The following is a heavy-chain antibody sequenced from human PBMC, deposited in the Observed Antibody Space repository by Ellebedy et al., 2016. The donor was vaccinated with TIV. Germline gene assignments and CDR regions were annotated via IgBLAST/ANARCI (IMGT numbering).Heavy chain of an antibody. D-gene: IGHD3-22*01. J-gene: IGHJ4*02. CDR2: INSDGDNI. Sequence: ESLKISXAASGFALSLLSMDWVRQVPGKGLGWVSRINSDGDNINYADFVKGRFTISRDNTKNTLYLQMNSLTVEDTAIYYCVCLDKSGDYRPDYWGQGTRVTVSS. CDR3: VCLDKSGDYRPDY. V-gene: IGHV3-74*01. CDR1: GFALSLLS.